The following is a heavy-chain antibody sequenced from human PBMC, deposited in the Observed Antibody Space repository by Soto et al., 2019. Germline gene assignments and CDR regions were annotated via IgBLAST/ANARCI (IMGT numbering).Heavy chain of an antibody. CDR3: ARDANYDILTGYSAIDY. CDR1: GFTFSSYS. V-gene: IGHV3-21*01. D-gene: IGHD3-9*01. CDR2: ISSSSSYI. J-gene: IGHJ4*02. Sequence: AGGSLRLSCAASGFTFSSYSMNWVRQAPGKGLEWVPSISSSSSYIYYADSVKGRFTISRDNAKNSLYLQMNSLRAEDTAVYYCARDANYDILTGYSAIDYWGQGTLVTVSS.